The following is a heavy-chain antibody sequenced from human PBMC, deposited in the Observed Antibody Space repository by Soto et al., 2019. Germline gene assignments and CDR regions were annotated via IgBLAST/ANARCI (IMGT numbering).Heavy chain of an antibody. V-gene: IGHV4-59*01. CDR3: ARDRDGYIFDY. CDR1: GGSISSYY. CDR2: IYYSGST. Sequence: SETLSLTCTVSGGSISSYYWSWIRQPPGKGLEWIGYIYYSGSTNYNPSLRSRVTISVDTSKNQFSLKLSSATAADTAVYYCARDRDGYIFDYWGQGTLVTVSS. J-gene: IGHJ4*02. D-gene: IGHD5-12*01.